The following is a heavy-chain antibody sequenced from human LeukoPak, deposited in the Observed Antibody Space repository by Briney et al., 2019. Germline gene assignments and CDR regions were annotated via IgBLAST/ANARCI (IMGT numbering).Heavy chain of an antibody. CDR2: IFYTGRA. Sequence: SETLSLTCTVSRGSISPDHCAWIRQPPGKGLEWIGYIFYTGRARYNPSLKGRATLTVDMSKNQFSLKLRSVTAADTAVYYCAGGDSSGGYHFDYWGQGTLVTVSS. V-gene: IGHV4-59*08. CDR3: AGGDSSGGYHFDY. D-gene: IGHD6-19*01. J-gene: IGHJ4*02. CDR1: RGSISPDH.